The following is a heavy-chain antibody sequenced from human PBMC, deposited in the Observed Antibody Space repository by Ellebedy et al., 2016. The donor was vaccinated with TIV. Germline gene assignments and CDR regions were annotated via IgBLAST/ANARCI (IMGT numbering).Heavy chain of an antibody. J-gene: IGHJ4*03. D-gene: IGHD2-21*01. CDR2: IGSAGDT. V-gene: IGHV3-13*01. CDR3: ARVRFGDTAVDY. CDR1: GFTFSSYD. Sequence: GESLKISCAASGFTFSSYDMHWVRQGPGKGLEWVSAIGSAGDTDYPDSVKGRFTISRENAKNSLYLQITSLRAEDTAVYYCARVRFGDTAVDYWGQGTLVTVSS.